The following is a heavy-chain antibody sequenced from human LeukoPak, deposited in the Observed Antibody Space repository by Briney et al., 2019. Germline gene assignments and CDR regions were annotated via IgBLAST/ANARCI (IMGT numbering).Heavy chain of an antibody. CDR3: ARACYYDSSGYCHDAFDV. CDR2: INPDGTDT. Sequence: PGGSLRLSCEASGFTFGNYWMHWVRQAPGKGLAWVSRINPDGTDTSYADSVKGRFSISRDNAKNSLYLQMSSLRAEDTAVYYCARACYYDSSGYCHDAFDVWGQGTMVTVSS. V-gene: IGHV3-74*01. CDR1: GFTFGNYW. J-gene: IGHJ3*01. D-gene: IGHD3-22*01.